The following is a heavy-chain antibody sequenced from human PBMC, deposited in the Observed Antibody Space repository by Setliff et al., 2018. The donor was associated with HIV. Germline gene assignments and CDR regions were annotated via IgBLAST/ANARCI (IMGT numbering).Heavy chain of an antibody. CDR3: ARGRDCGDNSCLLRLYYHYGMDA. D-gene: IGHD2-21*01. CDR1: GGSFSNYY. CDR2: VVEEGHT. V-gene: IGHV4-34*01. J-gene: IGHJ6*02. Sequence: ETLSLTCAVYGGSFSNYYWSWIRQIPGKGLEWIGEVVEEGHTNYNPSLKSRVTISVDTSKKQFSLKVASVTAADTGVYFCARGRDCGDNSCLLRLYYHYGMDAWGPGTAVTVS.